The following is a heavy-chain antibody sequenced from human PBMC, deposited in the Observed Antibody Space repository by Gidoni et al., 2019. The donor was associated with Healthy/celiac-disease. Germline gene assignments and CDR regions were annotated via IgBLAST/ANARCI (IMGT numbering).Heavy chain of an antibody. Sequence: LVQSGAEVKKPGASVKVSCKASGYTFTSYDINWVRQATGQGLEWMGWMNPNSGNTGYAQKFQGRVTMTRNTSISTAYMELSSLRSEDTAVYYCARGFYSSSWYFLYFQHWGQGTLVTVSS. CDR2: MNPNSGNT. CDR1: GYTFTSYD. J-gene: IGHJ1*01. D-gene: IGHD6-13*01. CDR3: ARGFYSSSWYFLYFQH. V-gene: IGHV1-8*01.